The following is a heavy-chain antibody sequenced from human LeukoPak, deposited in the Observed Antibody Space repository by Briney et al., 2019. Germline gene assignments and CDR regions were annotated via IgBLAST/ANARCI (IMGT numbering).Heavy chain of an antibody. CDR3: ARTVTYWYFDL. J-gene: IGHJ2*01. CDR2: TYYSRST. D-gene: IGHD4-17*01. CDR1: GGSISSSSYY. V-gene: IGHV4-39*01. Sequence: SETLSLTCTVSGGSISSSSYYWGWIRQPPGKGLEWIGSTYYSRSTYYNPSLKSRVTISVDTSKNQFSLKLSSVTAADTAVYYCARTVTYWYFDLWGRGTLVTVSS.